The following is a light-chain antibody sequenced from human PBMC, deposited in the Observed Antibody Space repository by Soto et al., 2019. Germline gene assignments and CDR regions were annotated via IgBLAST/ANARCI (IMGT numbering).Light chain of an antibody. CDR2: DAS. CDR3: QEYHGSPVT. V-gene: IGKV3-20*01. Sequence: EIVLRQSPDTLSLSPGERATLSCRASQSIRSGRLAWYQQKAGQAPRLVIFDASNRASGTPERFSGSGSGTDFTLTTARLEPEDFAVYYCQEYHGSPVTFGLGTRLEI. CDR1: QSIRSGR. J-gene: IGKJ5*01.